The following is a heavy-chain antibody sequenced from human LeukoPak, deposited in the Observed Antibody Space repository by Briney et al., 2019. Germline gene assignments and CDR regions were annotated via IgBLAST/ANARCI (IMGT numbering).Heavy chain of an antibody. CDR3: ARETGWYFDY. CDR2: ISSSTTI. CDR1: GITFSGYS. J-gene: IGHJ4*02. D-gene: IGHD5-24*01. Sequence: PGGSLRLSCAASGITFSGYSMNWVRQAPGKGLEWVSYISSSTTISYADSVKGRFTISRDVAKNSLYLQMNSLRAEDTAVYYCARETGWYFDYWGQGTLVAVSS. V-gene: IGHV3-48*04.